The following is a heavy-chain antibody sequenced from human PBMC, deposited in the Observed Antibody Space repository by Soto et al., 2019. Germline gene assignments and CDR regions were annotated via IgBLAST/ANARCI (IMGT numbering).Heavy chain of an antibody. CDR2: INPDTGGT. D-gene: IGHD6-13*01. CDR3: VRAVGSDVSSWYRGAYDS. CDR1: GYTFTAYY. J-gene: IGHJ4*02. V-gene: IGHV1-2*04. Sequence: QVQLVQSGAEVKKSGASVKVSCKASGYTFTAYYIHWLRQAPGQGIAWLGWINPDTGGTDYAQKFQGSVTLTRDTSETTAYMELSSLTSDDTAVFYCVRAVGSDVSSWYRGAYDSWGQGTLITVSS.